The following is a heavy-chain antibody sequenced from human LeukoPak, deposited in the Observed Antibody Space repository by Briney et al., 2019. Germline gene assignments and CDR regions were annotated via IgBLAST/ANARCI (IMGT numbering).Heavy chain of an antibody. Sequence: PGGSLRLSCAASGFTFSSYWMHWVRQAPGKGLVWVSRINSDGSSTSYADSVKGRFTISRDNAKNTLYLQMNSLRAEDMALYYCAKGYSYGWGAFDIWGQGTMVTVSS. V-gene: IGHV3-74*01. CDR2: INSDGSST. CDR1: GFTFSSYW. J-gene: IGHJ3*02. D-gene: IGHD5-18*01. CDR3: AKGYSYGWGAFDI.